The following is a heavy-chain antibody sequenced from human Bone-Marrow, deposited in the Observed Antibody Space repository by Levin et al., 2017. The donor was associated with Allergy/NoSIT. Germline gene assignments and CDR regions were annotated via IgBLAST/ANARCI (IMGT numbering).Heavy chain of an antibody. CDR2: IYSGGDT. V-gene: IGHV3-53*01. Sequence: GGSLRLSCAASGFSVSMNYMYWVRQAPGKGLEWVSIIYSGGDTQYADSVKGRFTISRDNSKNTLYLQMHSLRAEDTAVYYCVRDADQNWGRGTLVTVSS. CDR3: VRDADQN. CDR1: GFSVSMNY. J-gene: IGHJ4*02.